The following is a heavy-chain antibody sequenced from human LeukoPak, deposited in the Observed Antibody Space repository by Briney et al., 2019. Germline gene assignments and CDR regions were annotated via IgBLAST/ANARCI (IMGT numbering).Heavy chain of an antibody. CDR2: ISYDGSDK. Sequence: PGGSLRLSCAASGFTFSRHGMHWVRQALGKGLEWVAVISYDGSDKYYADSLKGRFTISRDNSKNTLYLQMNSLRAEDTAVYYCAKDGSTPQIDYWSQGTLVTVSS. J-gene: IGHJ4*02. V-gene: IGHV3-30*18. CDR1: GFTFSRHG. D-gene: IGHD2-2*03. CDR3: AKDGSTPQIDY.